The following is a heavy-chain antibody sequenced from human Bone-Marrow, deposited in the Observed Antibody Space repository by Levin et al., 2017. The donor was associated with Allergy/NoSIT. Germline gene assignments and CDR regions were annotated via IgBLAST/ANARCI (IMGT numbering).Heavy chain of an antibody. V-gene: IGHV3-33*01. J-gene: IGHJ6*02. D-gene: IGHD6-19*01. CDR3: ARANSGRFPLYYGMDV. CDR2: IWYDGNNK. Sequence: PGGSLRLSCAASRFIFSSYGMHWVRQAPGQGLEWVAIIWYDGNNKSYADAVKGRFTISRDNSKNTLYLQMNSLRAEDTGIYYCARANSGRFPLYYGMDVWGQGTTVIVSS. CDR1: RFIFSSYG.